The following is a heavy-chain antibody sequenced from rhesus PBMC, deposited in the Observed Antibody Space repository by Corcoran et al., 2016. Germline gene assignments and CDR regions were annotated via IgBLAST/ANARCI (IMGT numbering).Heavy chain of an antibody. V-gene: IGHV4S7*01. J-gene: IGHJ4*01. CDR3: ARDALYSNYFDY. CDR2: IYGNRPTT. CDR1: GGSISGGYY. D-gene: IGHD4-23*01. Sequence: QVQLQESGPGLVKPSETLSLTCAVSGGSISGGYYWGWIRQHPGKGLEWIGNIYGNRPTTSHTPPLKSRVTISKDTSKNQFSLKLSSVTAADTAVYYCARDALYSNYFDYWGQGVLVTVSS.